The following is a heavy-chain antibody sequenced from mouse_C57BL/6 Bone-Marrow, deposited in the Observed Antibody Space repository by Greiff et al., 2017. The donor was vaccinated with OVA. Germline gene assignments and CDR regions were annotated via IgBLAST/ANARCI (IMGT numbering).Heavy chain of an antibody. CDR2: IDPSDSYT. CDR1: GYTFTSYW. V-gene: IGHV1-69*01. J-gene: IGHJ2*01. CDR3: ARERFQYYFDY. Sequence: QVQLKQPGAELVMPGASVKLSCKASGYTFTSYWMHWVKQRPGQGLEWIGEIDPSDSYTNYNQKFKGKSTLTVDKSSSTAYMQLSSLTSEDSAVYYCARERFQYYFDYWGQGTTLTVSS.